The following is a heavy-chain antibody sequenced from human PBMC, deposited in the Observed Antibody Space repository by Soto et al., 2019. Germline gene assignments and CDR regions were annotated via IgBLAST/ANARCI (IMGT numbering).Heavy chain of an antibody. J-gene: IGHJ4*02. CDR1: GGTFSSYA. Sequence: ASVKVSCKASGGTFSSYAISWVRQAPGQGLEWMGGIIPIFGTANYAQKFQGWVTMTRDTSISTAYMELSRLRSDDTAVYYCARATLPLYSSGWYDYWGQGTLVTVS. CDR3: ARATLPLYSSGWYDY. V-gene: IGHV1-69*05. D-gene: IGHD6-19*01. CDR2: IIPIFGTA.